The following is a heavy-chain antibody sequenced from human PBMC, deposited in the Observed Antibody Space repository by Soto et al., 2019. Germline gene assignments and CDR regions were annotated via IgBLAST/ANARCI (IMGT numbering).Heavy chain of an antibody. CDR2: ISYDGSNK. CDR1: GFTFSSYG. J-gene: IGHJ5*02. Sequence: QVQLVESGGGVVQPGRSLRLSCAASGFTFSSYGMHWVRQAPGKGLEWVAVISYDGSNKYYADSVKGRFTISRDNSKNTLYLQMNSLRAEDTAVYYCAKAGGLSSGWPWDWFDPWGQGTLVTVSS. D-gene: IGHD6-19*01. V-gene: IGHV3-30*18. CDR3: AKAGGLSSGWPWDWFDP.